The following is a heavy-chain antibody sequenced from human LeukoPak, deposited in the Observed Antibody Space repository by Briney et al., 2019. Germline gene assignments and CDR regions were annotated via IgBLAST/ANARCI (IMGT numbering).Heavy chain of an antibody. D-gene: IGHD2-2*01. J-gene: IGHJ5*02. Sequence: ASVKVSCKASGYTFTSYDINWVRQATGQRPEGMGWMNPNSGNTGYEQKFQGRVTMTRNTSISTAYMELSSLRSEDTAVYYCARAVPAAYWFDPWGQGTLVTVSS. CDR3: ARAVPAAYWFDP. CDR1: GYTFTSYD. CDR2: MNPNSGNT. V-gene: IGHV1-8*01.